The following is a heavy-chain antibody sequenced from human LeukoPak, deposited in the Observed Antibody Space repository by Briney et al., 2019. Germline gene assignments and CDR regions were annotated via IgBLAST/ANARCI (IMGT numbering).Heavy chain of an antibody. D-gene: IGHD1-20*01. CDR3: ARDNIRITGTSY. CDR1: GFTFSSYS. CDR2: ISSSSSTI. J-gene: IGHJ4*02. V-gene: IGHV3-48*01. Sequence: PGGPLRLSCAASGFTFSSYSMNWVRQAPGKGLEWFSYISSSSSTIYYADSVKGRFTISRDNAKNSLYLQMNSLRAEDTAVYYCARDNIRITGTSYWGQGTLVTVSS.